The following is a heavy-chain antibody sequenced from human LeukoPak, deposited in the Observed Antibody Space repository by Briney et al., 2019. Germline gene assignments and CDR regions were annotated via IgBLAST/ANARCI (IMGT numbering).Heavy chain of an antibody. D-gene: IGHD5-18*01. CDR1: GFSVSSNY. CDR3: ARDLGYSYGPTGQDY. J-gene: IGHJ4*02. CDR2: IYGGGST. Sequence: LPGGSLRLSCVASGFSVSSNYMSWVRQAPGKGLEWVSVIYGGGSTYYADSVKGRLTISRDNSKNTLYLQMNSLRAEDTAVYYCARDLGYSYGPTGQDYWGQGTLVTVSS. V-gene: IGHV3-53*01.